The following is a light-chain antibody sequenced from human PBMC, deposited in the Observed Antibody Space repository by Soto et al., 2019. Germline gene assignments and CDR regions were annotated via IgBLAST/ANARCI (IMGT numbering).Light chain of an antibody. CDR2: DVS. Sequence: DLQMTQSPSTLSLSLGDTVAITWRASQRMSGCLAWYQQKPGKPPRILIYDVSALQRGVPHRLSGSGSGTELTLIISRLQPDDFATYYCQQYHSFSGTFGQGTKVDIK. J-gene: IGKJ1*01. CDR1: QRMSGC. V-gene: IGKV1-5*01. CDR3: QQYHSFSGT.